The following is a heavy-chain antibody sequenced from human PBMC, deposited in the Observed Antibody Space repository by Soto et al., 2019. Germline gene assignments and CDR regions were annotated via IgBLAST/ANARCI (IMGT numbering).Heavy chain of an antibody. D-gene: IGHD3-22*01. J-gene: IGHJ4*02. CDR2: ISYDGSNK. Sequence: ESGGGVVQPGRSLRLSCAASGFTFRTYAMHWVRQAPGKGLEWVAVISYDGSNKNYADSVKGRFTISRDNSKSTLDLQMDSLRPEDTALYYCARAHYYDSSGYYSPSGYYFDDWGQGTLVTVSS. V-gene: IGHV3-30-3*01. CDR1: GFTFRTYA. CDR3: ARAHYYDSSGYYSPSGYYFDD.